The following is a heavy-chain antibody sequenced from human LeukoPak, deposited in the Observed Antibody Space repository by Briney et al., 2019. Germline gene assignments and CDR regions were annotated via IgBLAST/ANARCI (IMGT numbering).Heavy chain of an antibody. V-gene: IGHV7-4-1*02. Sequence: ASVKVSCKASGYTFTSYAMNWVRQAPGQGPEWMGWINTNTGNPTYAQGFTGRFVFSLDTSVSTAYLQISSLKAEDTAVYYCARVRYDFWSGYYLDSVDYWGQGTLVTVSS. CDR3: ARVRYDFWSGYYLDSVDY. CDR2: INTNTGNP. J-gene: IGHJ4*02. CDR1: GYTFTSYA. D-gene: IGHD3-3*01.